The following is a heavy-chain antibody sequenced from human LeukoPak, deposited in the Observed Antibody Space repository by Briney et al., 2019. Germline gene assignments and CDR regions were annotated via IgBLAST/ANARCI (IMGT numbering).Heavy chain of an antibody. CDR2: ISAYNGNT. J-gene: IGHJ6*02. D-gene: IGHD2-15*01. CDR3: ARDRVGLLLRDYYYGMDV. Sequence: GASVKVSYKASGYTFTSYGISWVRQAPGQGLEWMGWISAYNGNTNYAQKLQGRVTMTTDTSTSTAYMELRSLRSDDTAVYYCARDRVGLLLRDYYYGMDVWGQGTTVTVSS. CDR1: GYTFTSYG. V-gene: IGHV1-18*01.